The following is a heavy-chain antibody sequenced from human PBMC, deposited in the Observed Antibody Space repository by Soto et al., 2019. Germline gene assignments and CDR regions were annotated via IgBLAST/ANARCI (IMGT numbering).Heavy chain of an antibody. V-gene: IGHV3-30-3*01. CDR2: VSSDGNTK. CDR3: ATYSGNYERYGVYYGMDV. J-gene: IGHJ6*02. D-gene: IGHD1-26*01. Sequence: PGGSLRLSCVASGFIFSNYAMQWVRQAPGKGLDWVAVVSSDGNTKYYADSVRGRFTISRDNSKNTVFLQINSLRPEDTALYYCATYSGNYERYGVYYGMDVWGQGTTVTVSS. CDR1: GFIFSNYA.